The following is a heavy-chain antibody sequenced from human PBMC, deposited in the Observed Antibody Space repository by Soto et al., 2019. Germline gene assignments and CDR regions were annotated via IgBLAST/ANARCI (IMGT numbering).Heavy chain of an antibody. CDR3: ARHLSTTVAPLPFDC. D-gene: IGHD1-1*01. Sequence: PSETLSLTCAVSGDSISSGGYSCSWIRQPPGKGLEWIGYIYHSGSTYYNPSLKSRVTISVDRSKNQFSLKLSSVTAADTAVYYCARHLSTTVAPLPFDCWGQGTLVTVSS. CDR1: GDSISSGGYS. CDR2: IYHSGST. V-gene: IGHV4-30-2*01. J-gene: IGHJ4*02.